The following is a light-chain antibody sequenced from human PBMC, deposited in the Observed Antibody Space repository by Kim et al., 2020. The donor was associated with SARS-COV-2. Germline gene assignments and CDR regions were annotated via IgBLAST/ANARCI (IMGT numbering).Light chain of an antibody. CDR1: SNDVGNYNL. Sequence: QSALTQPASVSGSPGQSITISCTGTSNDVGNYNLVSWYQQHPGKAPKLKIYEVTKRPSGVSNRFSGSKSGNTASLTISGLQAEDEADYYCCSYAGSSTSVFGTGTQLTVL. CDR2: EVT. V-gene: IGLV2-23*02. J-gene: IGLJ1*01. CDR3: CSYAGSSTSV.